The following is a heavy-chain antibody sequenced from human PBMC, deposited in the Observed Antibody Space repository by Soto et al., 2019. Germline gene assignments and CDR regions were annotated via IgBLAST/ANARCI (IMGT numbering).Heavy chain of an antibody. Sequence: GGSLGLSCAASGFTFGRYGMHWVRQAPGKGLEWVAVISYDGSNKYYADSVKGRFTISRDNSQDTLYLQMNSLRAEDTAVYYCAKGLHLSHDAFDIWGQGTMGT. CDR2: ISYDGSNK. CDR1: GFTFGRYG. CDR3: AKGLHLSHDAFDI. V-gene: IGHV3-30*18. J-gene: IGHJ3*02.